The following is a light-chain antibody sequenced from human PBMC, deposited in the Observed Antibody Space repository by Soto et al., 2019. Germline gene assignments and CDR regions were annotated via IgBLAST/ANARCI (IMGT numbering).Light chain of an antibody. J-gene: IGKJ4*01. CDR3: QQYKDWPPLT. Sequence: EIVMTQSPATLSVSPGERATLSCRASQSVSSNLAWYQQKPGQAPRLLIYGASTRATGIPARFSGSGSGTDFTLTISSLEPDDFALYYCQQYKDWPPLTFGGGTRVEIK. V-gene: IGKV3-15*01. CDR1: QSVSSN. CDR2: GAS.